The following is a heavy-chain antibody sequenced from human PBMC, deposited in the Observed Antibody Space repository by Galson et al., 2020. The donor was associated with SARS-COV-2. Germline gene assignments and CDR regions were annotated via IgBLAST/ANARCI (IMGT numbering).Heavy chain of an antibody. D-gene: IGHD3-9*01. CDR2: ISGRAGNT. Sequence: TGGSLRLSCAASGFIYSDYAMSWVRQAPGKGLEWVSLISGRAGNTYYTDSVKGRFTISRDISKNTLYLQMNSLRAEDTAVYYCAKNYLNIFDYWGQGALVTGSP. V-gene: IGHV3-23*01. CDR3: AKNYLNIFDY. J-gene: IGHJ4*02. CDR1: GFIYSDYA.